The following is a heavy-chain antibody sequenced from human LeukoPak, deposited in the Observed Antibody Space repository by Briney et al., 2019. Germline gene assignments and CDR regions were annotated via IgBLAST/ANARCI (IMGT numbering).Heavy chain of an antibody. D-gene: IGHD5-24*01. CDR1: RFTFSDYS. V-gene: IGHV3-21*01. J-gene: IGHJ4*02. CDR2: ISSGSVYI. CDR3: ARDGYTLDYFDY. Sequence: GGSLRLSCAASRFTFSDYSMNWVRQAPGKGLQWVASISSGSVYIYYADSMKGRFTISRDNAKNSMYLQMNSLRAEDTAVYYCARDGYTLDYFDYWGQGTLVTVSS.